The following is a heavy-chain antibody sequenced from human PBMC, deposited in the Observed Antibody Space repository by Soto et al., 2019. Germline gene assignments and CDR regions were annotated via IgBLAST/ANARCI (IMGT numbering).Heavy chain of an antibody. D-gene: IGHD6-19*01. Sequence: QVRLVQSGAEVKKPGASVKVSCKASGYTFTSYGISWVRQAPGQGLEWMGGISAYNGNTNYAQKLQGRVTMTTDTSTSTAYMELRSLRSDDTAVYSCARGLFPLAVVAGTDFDYWGQGTLVTVSS. J-gene: IGHJ4*02. V-gene: IGHV1-18*04. CDR1: GYTFTSYG. CDR3: ARGLFPLAVVAGTDFDY. CDR2: ISAYNGNT.